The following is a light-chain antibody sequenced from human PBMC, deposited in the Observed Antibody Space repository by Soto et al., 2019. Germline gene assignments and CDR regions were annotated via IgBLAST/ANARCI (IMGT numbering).Light chain of an antibody. CDR3: QQYNKWPPWT. J-gene: IGKJ1*01. CDR2: GAS. CDR1: QSISSN. Sequence: DIVMTQSPATLSGSPGERATLSCRASQSISSNLAWYQQKPGQPPRLLIYGASARATGIPARFSGSGSGTEFTLTISSLQSEDFAVYYCQQYNKWPPWTFDQGTKVEIK. V-gene: IGKV3-15*01.